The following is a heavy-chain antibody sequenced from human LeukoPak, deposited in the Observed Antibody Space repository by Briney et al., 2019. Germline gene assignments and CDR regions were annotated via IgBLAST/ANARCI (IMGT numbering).Heavy chain of an antibody. V-gene: IGHV4-39*01. Sequence: SETLSLTCTVSGGSISSSSYYWGWIRQPPGKGLEWTGSIYYSGSTYYNPSLKSRVTISVDTSKNQFSLKLSSVTAADTAVYYCARHSSPFLMGSTVTFDYWGQGTLVTVSS. J-gene: IGHJ4*02. CDR2: IYYSGST. CDR3: ARHSSPFLMGSTVTFDY. D-gene: IGHD4-17*01. CDR1: GGSISSSSYY.